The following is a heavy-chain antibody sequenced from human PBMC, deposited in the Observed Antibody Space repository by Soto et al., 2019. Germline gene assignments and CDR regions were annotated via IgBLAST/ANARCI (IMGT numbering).Heavy chain of an antibody. CDR2: INPNSGDT. J-gene: IGHJ5*02. D-gene: IGHD3-3*01. CDR1: GYGFAAYY. Sequence: ASVKVSCKASGYGFAAYYMHWVRQAPGQGLEWMGWINPNSGDTNYAQKFQGRVTMTRDTSISTAYMELSRLRSDDTAVYYCARGRFLEWLLSGWFDPWGQGTLVTVSS. CDR3: ARGRFLEWLLSGWFDP. V-gene: IGHV1-2*02.